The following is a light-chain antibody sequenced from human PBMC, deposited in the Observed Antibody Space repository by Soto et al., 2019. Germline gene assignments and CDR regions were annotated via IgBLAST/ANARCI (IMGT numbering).Light chain of an antibody. CDR2: DAS. V-gene: IGKV1-5*01. CDR3: QQLNSYPIT. CDR1: QSIITW. J-gene: IGKJ5*01. Sequence: GDSVTITCRASQSIITWLAWYQQKPGKAPNLLIYDASSLQSGVPSRFSGSGSGTEFTLTISSLQPEDFATYYCQQLNSYPITFGQGTRLEIK.